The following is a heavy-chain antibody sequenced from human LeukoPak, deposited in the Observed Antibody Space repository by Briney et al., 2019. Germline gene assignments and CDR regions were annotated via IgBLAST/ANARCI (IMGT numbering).Heavy chain of an antibody. J-gene: IGHJ4*02. V-gene: IGHV4-34*01. CDR1: GGSFSGYY. Sequence: PSETLSLTCAVYGGSFSGYYWSWIRQPPGKGLEWIGEINHSGSTNYNPSLKSRVTISVDTSKNQFSLKLSSVTAADTAVYYCARGDVGATPARPIDYWGQETLVTVSS. CDR2: INHSGST. CDR3: ARGDVGATPARPIDY. D-gene: IGHD1-26*01.